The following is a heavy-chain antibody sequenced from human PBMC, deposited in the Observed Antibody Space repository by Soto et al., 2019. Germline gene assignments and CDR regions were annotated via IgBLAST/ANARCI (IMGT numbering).Heavy chain of an antibody. V-gene: IGHV1-3*01. CDR1: GYTFTSYA. Sequence: ASVKVSCKASGYTFTSYAMHWVRQAPGQRLEWMGWINAGNGNTKYSQKFQGRVTITRDTSASTAYMELSSLRSEDTAVYYCARDGYNWNDSYYYYMDVWGKGTTVTVSS. J-gene: IGHJ6*03. CDR2: INAGNGNT. D-gene: IGHD1-1*01. CDR3: ARDGYNWNDSYYYYMDV.